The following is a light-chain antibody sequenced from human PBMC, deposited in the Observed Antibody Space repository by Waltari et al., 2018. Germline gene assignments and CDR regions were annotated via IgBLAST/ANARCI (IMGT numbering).Light chain of an antibody. J-gene: IGKJ1*01. V-gene: IGKV1-6*01. CDR3: LQDYSYPWT. CDR2: GSS. Sequence: AIQMTQSPSSLSASVGDRVTITCRASQGSRNDLGWYQQRPGKAPKLLIYGSSTLQSGVPSRFSGSGFGTDFTLTIDSLQPEDFATYYCLQDYSYPWTFGQGTKVEIK. CDR1: QGSRND.